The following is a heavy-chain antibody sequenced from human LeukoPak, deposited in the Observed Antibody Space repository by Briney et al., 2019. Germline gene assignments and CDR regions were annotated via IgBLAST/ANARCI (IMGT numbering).Heavy chain of an antibody. V-gene: IGHV1-2*02. CDR1: GYTFTGYY. D-gene: IGHD6-6*01. CDR2: INPNSGGT. CDR3: ARDFSARPDYCYYMDV. J-gene: IGHJ6*03. Sequence: VASVKASCKASGYTFTGYYMHWVRQAPGQGLEWMGWINPNSGGTNYAQKFQGRVTMTRDTPISTAYMELSRLRSDDTAVYYCARDFSARPDYCYYMDVWGKGTTVTVSS.